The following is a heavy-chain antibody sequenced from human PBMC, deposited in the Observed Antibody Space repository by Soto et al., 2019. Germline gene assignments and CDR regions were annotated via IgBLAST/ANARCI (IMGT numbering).Heavy chain of an antibody. Sequence: VSLRLSCAASGFKFSNYAMSWVRRAPGKGLEWVSLISATGGGTYYAYSVKGRFTISRDNSHNTLYLQVHSLTAEDTAVYYCAKDRRAGGNSAFYFDFWGQGAQVTVSS. D-gene: IGHD3-16*01. V-gene: IGHV3-23*01. CDR1: GFKFSNYA. CDR2: ISATGGGT. J-gene: IGHJ4*02. CDR3: AKDRRAGGNSAFYFDF.